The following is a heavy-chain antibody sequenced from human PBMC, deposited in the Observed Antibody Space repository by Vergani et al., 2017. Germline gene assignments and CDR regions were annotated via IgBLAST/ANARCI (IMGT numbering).Heavy chain of an antibody. Sequence: QVQLVQSGAEVKKPGASVKVSCKASGYTFTSYYNHWVRQAPXQGLEWMGIINPSGGSTSYAQKFQGRVTMTRETSTSTVYMELSSLRSEDTAVYYCARAYHDSSGYYYGGAFDIWGQGTMVTVSS. CDR3: ARAYHDSSGYYYGGAFDI. V-gene: IGHV1-46*03. CDR1: GYTFTSYY. CDR2: INPSGGST. J-gene: IGHJ3*02. D-gene: IGHD3-22*01.